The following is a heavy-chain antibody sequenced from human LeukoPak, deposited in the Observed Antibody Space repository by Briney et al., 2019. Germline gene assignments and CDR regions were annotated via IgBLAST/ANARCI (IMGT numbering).Heavy chain of an antibody. CDR2: ISYSGST. J-gene: IGHJ4*02. Sequence: PSETLSLTCTVSGGSISSYHWSWIRQPPGKGLEWTGYISYSGSTNYNPSLKSRVTISIDTSKNQFSLKLNSVTAADTAVYYCARGKITMVRGVTAGGFDYWGQGTLVTVSS. V-gene: IGHV4-59*01. D-gene: IGHD3-10*01. CDR1: GGSISSYH. CDR3: ARGKITMVRGVTAGGFDY.